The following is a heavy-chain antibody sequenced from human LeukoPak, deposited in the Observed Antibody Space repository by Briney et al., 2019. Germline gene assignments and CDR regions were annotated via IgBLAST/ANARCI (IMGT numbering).Heavy chain of an antibody. V-gene: IGHV4-31*03. D-gene: IGHD6-13*01. Sequence: SETLSLTCTVSGGSISSGDYYWNWIRQHPGKGLEWIGYIYYSGTTHYNPSLKSRVTISVDTSKNQFSLKLSSVTAADTAVYYCARNRYSSSWYPFDYWGQGTLVTVSS. CDR3: ARNRYSSSWYPFDY. CDR2: IYYSGTT. J-gene: IGHJ4*02. CDR1: GGSISSGDYY.